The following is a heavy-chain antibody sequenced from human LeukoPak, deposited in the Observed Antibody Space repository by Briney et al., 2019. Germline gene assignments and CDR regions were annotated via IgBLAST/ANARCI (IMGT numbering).Heavy chain of an antibody. D-gene: IGHD2-2*01. CDR3: AKDLGCSSTSCYAIGGLGY. V-gene: IGHV3-30*18. CDR2: ISYDGSNK. Sequence: GGSLRLSCAASGFTFSSYGMHWVRQAPGKGLERGAVISYDGSNKYYADSVKGRFTISRDNSKNTLYLQMNSLRAEDTAVYYCAKDLGCSSTSCYAIGGLGYWGQGTLVTVSS. CDR1: GFTFSSYG. J-gene: IGHJ4*02.